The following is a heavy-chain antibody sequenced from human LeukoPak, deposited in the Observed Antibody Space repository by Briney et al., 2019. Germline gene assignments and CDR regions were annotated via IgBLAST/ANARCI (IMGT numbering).Heavy chain of an antibody. CDR3: ARVEGYSYGYVDY. D-gene: IGHD5-18*01. J-gene: IGHJ4*02. V-gene: IGHV1-69*05. CDR1: GGTFGSYA. CDR2: IIPIFGTA. Sequence: SVKVSCKASGGTFGSYAISWVRQAPGQGLEWMGRIIPIFGTANYAQKFQGRVTITTDESTSTAYMELSSLRSEDTAVNYCARVEGYSYGYVDYWGQGTLVTVSS.